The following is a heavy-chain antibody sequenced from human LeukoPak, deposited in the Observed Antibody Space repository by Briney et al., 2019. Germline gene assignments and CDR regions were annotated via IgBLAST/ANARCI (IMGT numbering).Heavy chain of an antibody. CDR3: ARDLRQQLVEGEDSY. V-gene: IGHV3-48*01. Sequence: PGRSLRLSCAASGFTFSSYSMNWVRQAPGKGLEWISYISSSSVMYYADSVKGRFTISRDNARNSLYLQMNSLRAEDTAVYYCARDLRQQLVEGEDSYWGQGTLVTVSS. D-gene: IGHD6-13*01. CDR1: GFTFSSYS. CDR2: ISSSSVM. J-gene: IGHJ4*02.